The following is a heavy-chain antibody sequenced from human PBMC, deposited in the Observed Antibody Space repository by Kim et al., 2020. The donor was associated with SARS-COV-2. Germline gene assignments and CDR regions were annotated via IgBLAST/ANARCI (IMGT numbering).Heavy chain of an antibody. D-gene: IGHD3-22*01. CDR1: GFNFGDFG. Sequence: GGSLRLSCAASGFNFGDFGMSWVRQVPGKGLEWVSGITWEGEKIGYADAVRGRFTISRDNAQRSLYLEMNSLRAEDTAIYYCARDNHYDKNGYHGLLFDDWGQGTLVTVSS. CDR3: ARDNHYDKNGYHGLLFDD. J-gene: IGHJ4*02. CDR2: ITWEGEKI. V-gene: IGHV3-20*04.